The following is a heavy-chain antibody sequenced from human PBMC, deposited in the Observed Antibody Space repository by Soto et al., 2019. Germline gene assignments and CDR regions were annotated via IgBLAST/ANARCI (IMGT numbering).Heavy chain of an antibody. D-gene: IGHD3-22*01. V-gene: IGHV3-53*01. J-gene: IGHJ4*02. CDR3: AKEADISGYNPDY. CDR1: GITVSITY. CDR2: LYGDGRA. Sequence: PGGSLRLSCAASGITVSITYMSWLRQAPGKRLEWVSVLYGDGRAYYADSVKGRSTIARDNSKNTLYLQVNSLRAEDTAVYYCAKEADISGYNPDYWGQGTQVTVSS.